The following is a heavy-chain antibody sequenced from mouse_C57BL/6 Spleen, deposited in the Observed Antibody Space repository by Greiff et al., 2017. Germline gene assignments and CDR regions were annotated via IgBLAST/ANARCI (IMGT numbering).Heavy chain of an antibody. CDR3: ASTLLYYDDDVGTFAY. CDR1: GYSITSGYY. V-gene: IGHV3-6*01. J-gene: IGHJ3*01. CDR2: ISYDGSN. Sequence: EVKLLESGPGLVKPSQSLSLTCSVTGYSITSGYYWNWIRQFPGNKLEWMGYISYDGSNNYNPSLKNRISITRDTSKNPVFLKLNSVTTEDTATYYGASTLLYYDDDVGTFAYWGQGTLVTVSA. D-gene: IGHD2-4*01.